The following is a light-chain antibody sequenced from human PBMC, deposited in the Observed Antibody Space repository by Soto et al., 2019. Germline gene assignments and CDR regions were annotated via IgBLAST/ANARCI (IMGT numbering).Light chain of an antibody. CDR2: LNSDGSH. J-gene: IGLJ2*01. V-gene: IGLV4-69*01. CDR1: SGHSSYA. Sequence: QLVLTQSPSASASLGASVKITCILSSGHSSYAIAWHQQQPEKGPRYLMKLNSDGSHSKGDGIPDRFSGSSSGAERYLTISSLQSEDEADYYCQTWGTGIRVFGGGTKLTVL. CDR3: QTWGTGIRV.